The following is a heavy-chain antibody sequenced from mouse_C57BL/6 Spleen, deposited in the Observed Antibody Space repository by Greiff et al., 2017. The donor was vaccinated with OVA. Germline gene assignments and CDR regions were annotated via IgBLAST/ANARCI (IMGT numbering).Heavy chain of an antibody. V-gene: IGHV1-82*01. CDR2: IYPGDGDT. CDR1: GYAFSSSW. D-gene: IGHD2-4*01. CDR3: ARLYYDYDDAMDY. J-gene: IGHJ4*01. Sequence: QVQLKESGPELVKPGASVKISCKASGYAFSSSWMNWVKQRPGKGLEWIGRIYPGDGDTNYNGKFKGKATLTADKSSSTAYMQLSSLTSEDSAVYFCARLYYDYDDAMDYWGQGTSVTVSS.